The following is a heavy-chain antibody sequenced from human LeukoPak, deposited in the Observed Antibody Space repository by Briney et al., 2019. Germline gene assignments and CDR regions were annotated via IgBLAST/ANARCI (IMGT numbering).Heavy chain of an antibody. CDR1: GFTFSSYW. D-gene: IGHD4-17*01. V-gene: IGHV3-7*03. CDR2: IKQDGSEK. Sequence: GGSLRLSCAASGFTFSSYWMSWVRQAPGKGLEWVANIKQDGSEKYYVDSVKGRFTISRDNAKNSLYLQMNSLRAEDTAVYYCARYENGDSYWYFDLWGRGTLVTVSS. J-gene: IGHJ2*01. CDR3: ARYENGDSYWYFDL.